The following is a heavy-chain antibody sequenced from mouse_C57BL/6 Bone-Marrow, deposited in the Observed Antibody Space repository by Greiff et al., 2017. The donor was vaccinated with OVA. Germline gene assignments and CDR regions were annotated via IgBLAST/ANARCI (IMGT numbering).Heavy chain of an antibody. Sequence: VQLQQSGAELMKPGASVKLSCKATGYTFTGYWIEWVKQRPGHGLEWIGEIFPGSGCTNYNEKFKGKATFTADTSSNTAYMQLSSLTTEDSAIYYCARAGDGYRWYFDVWGTGTTVTVSS. CDR2: IFPGSGCT. CDR3: ARAGDGYRWYFDV. CDR1: GYTFTGYW. D-gene: IGHD2-3*01. V-gene: IGHV1-9*01. J-gene: IGHJ1*03.